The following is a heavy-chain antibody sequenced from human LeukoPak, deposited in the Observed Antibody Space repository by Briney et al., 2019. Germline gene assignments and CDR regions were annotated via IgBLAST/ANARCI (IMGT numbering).Heavy chain of an antibody. CDR3: ARLRSFRTY. D-gene: IGHD4-17*01. CDR2: IYYSGNT. Sequence: PSETLSLTCTVSGGSVSSGSYYWSWVRQPPGKGLEWIGYIYYSGNTNYNPSLKSRVTISVDTSKNQFSLKLSSVTAADTAVYYCARLRSFRTYWGQGTLVTVSS. V-gene: IGHV4-61*01. CDR1: GGSVSSGSYY. J-gene: IGHJ4*02.